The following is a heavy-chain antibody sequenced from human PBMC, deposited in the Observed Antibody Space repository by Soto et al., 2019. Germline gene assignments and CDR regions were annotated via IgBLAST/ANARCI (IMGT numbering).Heavy chain of an antibody. V-gene: IGHV3-30-3*01. CDR1: GFLFSSFT. Sequence: QVQLVESGGGVVQPGRSLTLSCASSGFLFSSFTLNWVRQAPGKGLEWVAIISFDGNHIFYADPVKGRFTTSRDNSTKSLFLQMNSMTPEDTAVDYCARGSSGWYVRWTDPFDYWGQGTLVTVSS. CDR3: ARGSSGWYVRWTDPFDY. D-gene: IGHD6-19*01. CDR2: ISFDGNHI. J-gene: IGHJ4*02.